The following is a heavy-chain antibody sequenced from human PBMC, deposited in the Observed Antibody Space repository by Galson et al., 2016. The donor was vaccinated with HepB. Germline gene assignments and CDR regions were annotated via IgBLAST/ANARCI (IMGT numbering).Heavy chain of an antibody. D-gene: IGHD3-16*01. Sequence: SLRLSCAGAEFNSRQYAIYWVRQAPGKGLEWVAGDPHDTGKAVYADSVRGRFTTSRDTSDNTVYLQMNSLGPDDTALYYCARRKQGGFSPRLHSFDLWGQGTMVTVSS. CDR3: ARRKQGGFSPRLHSFDL. CDR1: EFNSRQYA. CDR2: DPHDTGKA. J-gene: IGHJ3*01. V-gene: IGHV3-30*04.